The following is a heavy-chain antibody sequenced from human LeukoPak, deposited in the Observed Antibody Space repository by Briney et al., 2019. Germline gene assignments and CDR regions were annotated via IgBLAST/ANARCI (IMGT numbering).Heavy chain of an antibody. Sequence: GGSLRLSCAASGFTFSSYWMSWVRQAPGKGLEWVAVISYDGSNKYYADSVKGRFTISRDNSKNTLYLQMNSLRAEDTAVHYCATTGYYYYYMDVWGKGTTVTVSS. CDR2: ISYDGSNK. D-gene: IGHD1-14*01. J-gene: IGHJ6*03. V-gene: IGHV3-30*03. CDR1: GFTFSSYW. CDR3: ATTGYYYYYMDV.